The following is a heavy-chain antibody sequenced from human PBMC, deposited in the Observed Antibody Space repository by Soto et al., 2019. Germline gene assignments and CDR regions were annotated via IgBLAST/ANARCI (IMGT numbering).Heavy chain of an antibody. J-gene: IGHJ3*01. V-gene: IGHV4-39*01. CDR1: GLSIINTHYY. Sequence: PSETQPPTFTNSGLSIINTHYYRTWIRHPPGKGLEGIASTPYSAIPYYKTSLQSRVTISLDTCNHQFSLNLTSATAADTAVYYCASRVWFGEFIRGKDAFDVWGQGT. CDR2: TPYSAIP. CDR3: ASRVWFGEFIRGKDAFDV. D-gene: IGHD3-10*01.